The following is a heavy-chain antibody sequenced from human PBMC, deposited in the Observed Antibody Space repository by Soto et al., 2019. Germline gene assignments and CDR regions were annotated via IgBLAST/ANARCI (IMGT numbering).Heavy chain of an antibody. V-gene: IGHV3-21*01. CDR3: ARAPLAAAFDY. D-gene: IGHD6-13*01. CDR2: ISSSSTYI. J-gene: IGHJ4*02. Sequence: GSLRLSCAASGFTFSSYSMNWVRQAPGKGLEWVSSISSSSTYIYYADSVKGRFTISRDNARNSLYLQMNSLRAEDTAVYYCARAPLAAAFDYWGQGTLVTVSS. CDR1: GFTFSSYS.